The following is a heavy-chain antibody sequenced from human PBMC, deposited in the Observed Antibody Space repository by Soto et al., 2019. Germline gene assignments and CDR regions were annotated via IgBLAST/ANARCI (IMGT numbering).Heavy chain of an antibody. J-gene: IGHJ6*02. Sequence: SSETLSLTCTVSGGSINNGNYYWTWIRQSPEKGLEWIGYIYYSGTTNYNPSLKSRVTITVDTSKNQFSLNLSSVTAADTAMYYCARGGYYYYYGMDVWGQGTTVTVSS. CDR1: GGSINNGNYY. CDR2: IYYSGTT. CDR3: ARGGYYYYYGMDV. V-gene: IGHV4-61*01.